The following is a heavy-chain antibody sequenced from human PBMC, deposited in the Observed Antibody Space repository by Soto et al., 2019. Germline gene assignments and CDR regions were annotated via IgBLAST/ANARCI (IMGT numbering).Heavy chain of an antibody. CDR1: GFTFSAYA. V-gene: IGHV3-23*01. CDR3: AKTGSGWFFDS. Sequence: EVQLLESGGGLVQPGGSLRLSCAASGFTFSAYAMSWVRQAPGKGLEWVSIIRYNGDATYYADSVKGRFTISRDNSKNTLYVQMNSLRAEDTAIYYCAKTGSGWFFDSWGQGILVTVSS. D-gene: IGHD6-19*01. J-gene: IGHJ4*02. CDR2: IRYNGDAT.